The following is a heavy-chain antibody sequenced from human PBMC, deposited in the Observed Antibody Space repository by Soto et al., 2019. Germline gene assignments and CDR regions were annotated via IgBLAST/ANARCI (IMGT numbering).Heavy chain of an antibody. D-gene: IGHD3-10*01. CDR3: AREEYYYGSGAFFDY. CDR1: GGTFSSYT. V-gene: IGHV1-69*08. CDR2: IIPILGIA. Sequence: QVQLVQSGAEVKKPGSSLKVSCKASGGTFSSYTISWVRQAPGQGLEWMGRIIPILGIANYAQKFQGRVTITADKSTSTAYMELSSLRSEDTAVYYCAREEYYYGSGAFFDYWGQGTLVTVSS. J-gene: IGHJ4*02.